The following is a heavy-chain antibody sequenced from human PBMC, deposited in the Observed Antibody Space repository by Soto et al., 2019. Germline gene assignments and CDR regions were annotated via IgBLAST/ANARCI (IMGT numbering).Heavy chain of an antibody. Sequence: QVQLQQWGAGLLKPSETLSLTCAVYGGSFSGYYWSWIRQPPGKGLEWSGEINHSGSTNYNPSLKSRVTIAVDTSKNQFSLKLSSVTAADTAVYYCARGGLGLVRGVLSPFDPWGQGTLVTVSS. D-gene: IGHD3-10*01. V-gene: IGHV4-34*01. CDR2: INHSGST. J-gene: IGHJ5*02. CDR3: ARGGLGLVRGVLSPFDP. CDR1: GGSFSGYY.